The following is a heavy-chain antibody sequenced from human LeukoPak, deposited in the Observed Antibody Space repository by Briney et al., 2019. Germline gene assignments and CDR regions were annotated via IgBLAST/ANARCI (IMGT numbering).Heavy chain of an antibody. J-gene: IGHJ4*02. CDR2: INPNSGGT. Sequence: ASVKVSCKASGYTFTGYYMHWVRQAPGQGLEWMGWINPNSGGTNYAQKFQGRVTMTRDTSISTAYMELSRLRSDDTAVYYCARAVVPAAMMSFDYWGQGTLVIVSS. CDR1: GYTFTGYY. V-gene: IGHV1-2*02. CDR3: ARAVVPAAMMSFDY. D-gene: IGHD2-2*01.